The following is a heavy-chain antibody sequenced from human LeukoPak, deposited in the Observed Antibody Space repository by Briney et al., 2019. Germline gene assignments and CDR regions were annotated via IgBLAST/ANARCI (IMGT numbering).Heavy chain of an antibody. CDR3: ARASGYCSGGSCYYFDY. V-gene: IGHV4-61*02. D-gene: IGHD2-15*01. Sequence: SQTLSLTCTVSGGSISSGSYYWSWIRQPAGKGLEWIGRIYTSGSTNYNPSLKSRVTISVDTSKNQFSLKLSSVTAADTAVYYCARASGYCSGGSCYYFDYWGQGTLVTVSS. CDR1: GGSISSGSYY. CDR2: IYTSGST. J-gene: IGHJ4*02.